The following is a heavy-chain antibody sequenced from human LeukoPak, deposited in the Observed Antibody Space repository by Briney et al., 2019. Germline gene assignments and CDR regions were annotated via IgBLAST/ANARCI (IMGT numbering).Heavy chain of an antibody. CDR1: GGSISSYY. J-gene: IGHJ6*02. CDR3: ARDLYCGGDCYSGYYYYGMDV. CDR2: IYYSGST. Sequence: SETLSLTCTVSGGSISSYYWSWIRQPPGKGLEWIGYIYYSGSTYYNPSLKSRVTISVDTSKNQFSLKLSSVTAADTAVYYCARDLYCGGDCYSGYYYYGMDVWGQGTTVTVSS. D-gene: IGHD2-21*02. V-gene: IGHV4-59*06.